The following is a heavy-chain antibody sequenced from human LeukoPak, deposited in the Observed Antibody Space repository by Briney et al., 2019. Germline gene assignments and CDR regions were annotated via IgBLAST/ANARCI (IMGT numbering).Heavy chain of an antibody. CDR2: IKSKTDGGAT. V-gene: IGHV3-15*05. Sequence: GGSLRLSCAASGFTFSDAWVSWVRQAPGKGLEWVGRIKSKTDGGATDYAAPVKGRFTISRDNAKNSLYLQMNSLRAEDTALYYCAKDRQGFYGGGLFDYWGQGTLVTVSS. J-gene: IGHJ4*02. D-gene: IGHD4-17*01. CDR1: GFTFSDAW. CDR3: AKDRQGFYGGGLFDY.